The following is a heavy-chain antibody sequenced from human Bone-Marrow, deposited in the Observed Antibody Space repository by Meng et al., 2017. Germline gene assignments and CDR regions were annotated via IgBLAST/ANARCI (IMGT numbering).Heavy chain of an antibody. Sequence: GGSLRLSCAASGFTFSSYSMNWVRQAPGKGLEWVSSISSSSSYIYYADSVKGRFTISRDNAKNSLYLQMNSLRAEDTAVYYCAREWWEPRGHYYYYYGMDVWGQGTTVTVSS. D-gene: IGHD2-15*01. V-gene: IGHV3-21*01. CDR3: AREWWEPRGHYYYYYGMDV. J-gene: IGHJ6*02. CDR1: GFTFSSYS. CDR2: ISSSSSYI.